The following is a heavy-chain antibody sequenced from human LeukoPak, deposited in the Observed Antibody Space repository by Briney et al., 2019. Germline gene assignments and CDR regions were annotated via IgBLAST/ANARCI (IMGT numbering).Heavy chain of an antibody. D-gene: IGHD2-15*01. CDR2: ISAYNGNT. CDR1: GYTFTSYG. V-gene: IGHV1-18*01. J-gene: IGHJ5*02. Sequence: ASVKVSCKASGYTFTSYGISWVRQAPGQGLEWMGWISAYNGNTNYAQKLQGRVTMTTDTSTSTAYMELRSLRSDDTAVYYCARDYLSSVYCSGGSCPRGRWFDPWGQGTLVTVSS. CDR3: ARDYLSSVYCSGGSCPRGRWFDP.